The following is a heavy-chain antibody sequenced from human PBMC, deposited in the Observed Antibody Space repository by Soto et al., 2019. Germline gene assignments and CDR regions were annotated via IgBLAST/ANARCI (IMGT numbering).Heavy chain of an antibody. CDR2: INAANGAT. J-gene: IGHJ4*02. CDR1: GYTFTTYT. D-gene: IGHD2-21*01. CDR3: XXXXXXXXGFAHF. Sequence: QVKLVQSGAEVKKPGASVKVSCKASGYTFTTYTIHWVRQAPGXXLEFMGWINAANGATNLSQTFQGRVTMTRDTSANTAYMDLSXLRSEDTAXXXCXXXXXXXXGFAHFWGQGTLVTVSS. V-gene: IGHV1-3*01.